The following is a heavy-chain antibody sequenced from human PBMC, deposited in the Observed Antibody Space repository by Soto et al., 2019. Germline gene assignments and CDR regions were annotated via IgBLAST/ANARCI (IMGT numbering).Heavy chain of an antibody. CDR3: SRVGWGGDS. CDR2: ICYNGKT. J-gene: IGHJ4*02. V-gene: IGHV4-61*01. CDR1: GASVSSGSYF. Sequence: QVQLQESGPGLVKPSETLSLTCTVPGASVSSGSYFWGWIRQPPGKGLEWIGYICYNGKTNYNPALESRVTTSLDTSKKQFSPRLNSVTVADTARYYCSRVGWGGDSGGQGTLVTVAT. D-gene: IGHD7-27*01.